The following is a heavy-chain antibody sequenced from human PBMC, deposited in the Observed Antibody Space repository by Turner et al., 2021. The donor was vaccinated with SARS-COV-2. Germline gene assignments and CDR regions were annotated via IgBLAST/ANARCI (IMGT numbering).Heavy chain of an antibody. D-gene: IGHD1-1*01. CDR3: ARHQGSTSGYDHGMNV. CDR2: FYKIGSI. J-gene: IGHJ6*02. Sequence: QVQLQESGPGLVRPSETLSLTCTVSGGSISSKSWSWIRQSPGRGLEWIGYFYKIGSIDYNLTLRSRVTISVDTSKNQLSLNLISMTAADTAVYYCARHQGSTSGYDHGMNVWGQGTAVIVSS. V-gene: IGHV4-59*08. CDR1: GGSISSKS.